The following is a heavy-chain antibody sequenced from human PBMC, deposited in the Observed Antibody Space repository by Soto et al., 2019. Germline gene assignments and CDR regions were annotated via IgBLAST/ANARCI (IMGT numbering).Heavy chain of an antibody. CDR2: AISDGSST. CDR3: ARGNSSGWSYDAFDI. CDR1: GFTFSSYW. V-gene: IGHV3-74*01. J-gene: IGHJ3*02. D-gene: IGHD6-19*01. Sequence: EVQLVESGGGLVQPGGSLRLSCAASGFTFSSYWMHWVRQAPGKGLVWVSRAISDGSSTTYADSVKGRFTISRDNAKNTVYLQMSSLRAEDTAVYYCARGNSSGWSYDAFDIWGQGTMVTVSS.